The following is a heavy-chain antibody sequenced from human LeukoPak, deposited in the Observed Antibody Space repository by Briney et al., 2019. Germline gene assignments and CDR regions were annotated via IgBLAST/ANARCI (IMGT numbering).Heavy chain of an antibody. CDR3: AREPLRIIAAAGVDY. Sequence: ASVKVSCKASGYTFTSYYMHWVRQAPGQGLEWMGIINPSGGSTSYAQKFQGRVTMTRDMSTSTVYMELSSLGSEDTAVYYCAREPLRIIAAAGVDYWGQETLVTVSS. V-gene: IGHV1-46*01. D-gene: IGHD6-13*01. CDR1: GYTFTSYY. CDR2: INPSGGST. J-gene: IGHJ4*02.